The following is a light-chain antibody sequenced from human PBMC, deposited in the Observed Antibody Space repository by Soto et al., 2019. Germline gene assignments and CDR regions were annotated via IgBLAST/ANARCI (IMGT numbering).Light chain of an antibody. CDR3: QVWYSSVLF. V-gene: IGLV3-21*04. CDR2: YDT. Sequence: SYELTQPPSVSVAPGKTATITCGGHNIETKPVHWYRQRPGQAPALVISYDTDRPSGIPERFSGSNSGNTATLTISGVEAGDEADYYCQVWYSSVLFFGGWTKLTFL. CDR1: NIETKP. J-gene: IGLJ2*01.